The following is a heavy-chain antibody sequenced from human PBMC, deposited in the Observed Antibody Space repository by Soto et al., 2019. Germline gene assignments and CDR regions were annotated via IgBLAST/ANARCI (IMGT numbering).Heavy chain of an antibody. Sequence: ASVKVSCKASGYTFTSYDINWVRQATGQGLEWMGWMNPNSGNTGYAQKFQGRVTMTRNTSISTAYMELSSLRSEDTAVYYCARGRLSVRQPRILNRSNWFDPWGQGTLDTVS. CDR1: GYTFTSYD. CDR2: MNPNSGNT. D-gene: IGHD2-15*01. V-gene: IGHV1-8*01. CDR3: ARGRLSVRQPRILNRSNWFDP. J-gene: IGHJ5*02.